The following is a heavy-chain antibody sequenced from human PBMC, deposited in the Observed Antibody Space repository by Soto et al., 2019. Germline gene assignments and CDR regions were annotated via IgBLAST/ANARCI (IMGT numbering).Heavy chain of an antibody. CDR2: IVVGSGNT. CDR1: GFTFTNSA. V-gene: IGHV1-58*01. CDR3: ARSPYSSGSYYPIDY. D-gene: IGHD3-22*01. Sequence: ASVKVSCKASGFTFTNSAVQWVRQARGQRLEWIGWIVVGSGNTNYAQKFQERVTMTRDTSTSTAYMELGSLRPEDTAFYFCARSPYSSGSYYPIDYWGQGTLVTVSS. J-gene: IGHJ4*02.